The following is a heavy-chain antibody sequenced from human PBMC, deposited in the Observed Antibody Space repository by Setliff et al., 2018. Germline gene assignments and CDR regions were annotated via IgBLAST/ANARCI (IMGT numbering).Heavy chain of an antibody. J-gene: IGHJ6*03. CDR2: ISGSGGST. CDR3: AKSGSSSSWSLYYYYYMDV. V-gene: IGHV3-23*01. CDR1: GFTFSSYA. Sequence: GGSLRLSCAASGFTFSSYAMSWVRQAPGKGLEWVSAISGSGGSTYYADSVKGRFTISRDNSKNTLYLQMNSLRAEDTAVYYCAKSGSSSSWSLYYYYYMDVWGKGTTVTVSS. D-gene: IGHD6-13*01.